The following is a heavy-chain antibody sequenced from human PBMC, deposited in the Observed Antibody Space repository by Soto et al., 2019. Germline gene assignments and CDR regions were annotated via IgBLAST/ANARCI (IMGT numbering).Heavy chain of an antibody. V-gene: IGHV3-48*01. Sequence: EVQLVESGGGLVQPGGSLRLSCAASGFTFSTYSMNWVRQAPGKGLEWVSYISSSGSTFYYADSVKGRFTISRDNAMKSXCLQMNSLRAEDTAVYYCARESFDSSANRRDYYFDYWGQGTLVIVSS. J-gene: IGHJ4*02. D-gene: IGHD3-22*01. CDR3: ARESFDSSANRRDYYFDY. CDR1: GFTFSTYS. CDR2: ISSSGSTF.